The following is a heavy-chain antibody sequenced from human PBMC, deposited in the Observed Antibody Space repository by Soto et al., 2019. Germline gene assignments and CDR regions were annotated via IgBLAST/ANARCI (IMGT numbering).Heavy chain of an antibody. J-gene: IGHJ4*02. CDR1: GFTFNNYA. D-gene: IGHD6-19*01. Sequence: GGSLRLSCAASGFTFNNYAMSWVRQAPGEGLEWVSGINSSGKTFYADSVKGRFTISRDTSKVTLYLEMNSLRAEDTAVYYCAREGPPTQWLADSYYFDYWGQGTLVTVSS. V-gene: IGHV3-23*01. CDR3: AREGPPTQWLADSYYFDY. CDR2: INSSGKT.